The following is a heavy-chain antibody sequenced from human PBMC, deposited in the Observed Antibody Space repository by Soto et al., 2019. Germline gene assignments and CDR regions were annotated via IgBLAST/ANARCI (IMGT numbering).Heavy chain of an antibody. CDR1: GYTFTSYD. J-gene: IGHJ3*02. CDR2: MNPNSGNT. V-gene: IGHV1-8*01. CDR3: ARGQLATDAFDI. Sequence: ASVKVSCKASGYTFTSYDINWVRQATGQGLEWMGWMNPNSGNTGYAQKFQGRVTMTRNTSISTAYMELSSLRSEDTAVYYCARGQLATDAFDIWGQGTMVTVSS. D-gene: IGHD2-2*01.